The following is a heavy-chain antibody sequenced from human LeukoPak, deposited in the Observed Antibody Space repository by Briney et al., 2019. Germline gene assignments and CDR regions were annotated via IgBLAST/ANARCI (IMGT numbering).Heavy chain of an antibody. V-gene: IGHV1-2*02. CDR1: GYTFTGYY. J-gene: IGHJ4*02. CDR3: ARVSTTVTTVDY. D-gene: IGHD4-17*01. Sequence: ASVKVSCKASGYTFTGYYMHWVRQAPGQGLEWMGWINPNSGGTNYAQKFRGRVTMTRDTSISTAYMELSRLRSDDTAVYYCARVSTTVTTVDYWGQGTLVTVSS. CDR2: INPNSGGT.